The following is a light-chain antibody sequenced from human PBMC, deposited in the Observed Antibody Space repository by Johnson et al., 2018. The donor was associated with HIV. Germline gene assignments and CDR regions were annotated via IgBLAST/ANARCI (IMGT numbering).Light chain of an antibody. CDR2: ENN. V-gene: IGLV1-51*02. CDR3: GTWDSSLSAGV. J-gene: IGLJ1*01. Sequence: QSVLTQPPSVSAAPGQKVTISCSGSSSNIGRNYVSWYQQLPGTAPKLLIYENNKRPSGIPARFSGSKSGTSATLGITGLPTGDEADYYCGTWDSSLSAGVFGTGTKVTVL. CDR1: SSNIGRNY.